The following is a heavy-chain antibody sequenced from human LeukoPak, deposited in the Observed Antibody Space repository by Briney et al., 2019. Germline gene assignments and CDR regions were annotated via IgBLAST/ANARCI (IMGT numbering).Heavy chain of an antibody. J-gene: IGHJ1*01. CDR3: ARGGAARLHFQN. D-gene: IGHD6-6*01. CDR1: GGSISTYY. Sequence: SETLSLTCTVSGGSISTYYWNWIRQPPGKGLEWIGYIYHSGSTNYNPSLQSRVTISVDKSKNQFSLNLNSVTAADTAVYYCARGGAARLHFQNWGQGTLVTVSS. CDR2: IYHSGST. V-gene: IGHV4-59*01.